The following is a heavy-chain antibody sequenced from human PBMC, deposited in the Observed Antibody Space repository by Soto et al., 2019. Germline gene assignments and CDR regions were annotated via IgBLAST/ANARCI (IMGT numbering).Heavy chain of an antibody. Sequence: QVQLAQSGPELKKPGASLEVSCRASGYTFSNYGISWVRQVPGQGLEWMAWISVKNGDTNFAQKFQGRLSVTPDTSTSTAYLNLRSLRSDDTAVYYCARLTTLSSPKYRFYYYMDIWGKGTTVTVSS. CDR3: ARLTTLSSPKYRFYYYMDI. CDR2: ISVKNGDT. V-gene: IGHV1-18*01. J-gene: IGHJ6*03. CDR1: GYTFSNYG. D-gene: IGHD4-4*01.